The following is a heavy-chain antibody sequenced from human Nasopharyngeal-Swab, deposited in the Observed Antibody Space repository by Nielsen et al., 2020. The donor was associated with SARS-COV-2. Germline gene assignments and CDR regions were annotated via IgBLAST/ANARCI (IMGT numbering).Heavy chain of an antibody. J-gene: IGHJ5*02. Sequence: ASVKVSCKASGYTFTSYYIHWVRQAPGQGLEWMGIINPSAGSTRYAQKFPVRVTMTRDTSTSTVSMELSSLRSEDTAVYYCAREDIGVVPVAMGYNWFDPWGQGTLVTVSS. V-gene: IGHV1-46*01. CDR3: AREDIGVVPVAMGYNWFDP. CDR2: INPSAGST. CDR1: GYTFTSYY. D-gene: IGHD2-2*01.